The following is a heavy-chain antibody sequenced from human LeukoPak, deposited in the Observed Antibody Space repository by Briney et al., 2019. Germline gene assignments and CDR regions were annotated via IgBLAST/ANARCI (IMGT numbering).Heavy chain of an antibody. V-gene: IGHV5-51*01. D-gene: IGHD3-9*01. CDR1: GYSFTSYW. J-gene: IGHJ4*02. Sequence: GESLKISCKGSGYSFTSYWIGWVRQMPGKGLEWMGITYPGDSDTRYSPSFQGQVTISADKSISTAYLQWSSLKASDTAMYYCARRGRGILTGYYNPKFDYWGQGTLVTVSS. CDR3: ARRGRGILTGYYNPKFDY. CDR2: TYPGDSDT.